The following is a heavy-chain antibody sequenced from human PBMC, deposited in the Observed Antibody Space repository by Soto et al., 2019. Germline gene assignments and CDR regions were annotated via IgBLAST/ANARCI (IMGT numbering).Heavy chain of an antibody. V-gene: IGHV4-34*01. CDR2: INHSGST. CDR3: AIGGIVLLVAATMRYYGMDV. CDR1: GGSFSGYY. J-gene: IGHJ6*02. Sequence: QVQLQQWGAGLLKPSETLSLTCAVYGGSFSGYYWSWIRQPPGKGLEWIGEINHSGSTNYNPSLKTRVNISVHTSKNQLPLNLRSVNPPSTAFYYHAIGGIVLLVAATMRYYGMDVWGQGTTVTVS. D-gene: IGHD2-15*01.